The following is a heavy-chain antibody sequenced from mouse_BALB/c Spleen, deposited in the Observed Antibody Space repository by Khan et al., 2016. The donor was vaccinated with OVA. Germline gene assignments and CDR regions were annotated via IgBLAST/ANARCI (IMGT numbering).Heavy chain of an antibody. CDR2: IDPFSGGS. J-gene: IGHJ3*01. Sequence: VQLKQSGPELMKPGASVKISCKASGYSFTSYYIHWVMQRHGESLEWIGYIDPFSGGSTYNQKFKVKATLTVDKSSSTAYIHLSSLTSEDSAVYYCTRHGYVAWFTYWGQGTLVTVSA. CDR3: TRHGYVAWFTY. D-gene: IGHD2-2*01. V-gene: IGHV1-31*01. CDR1: GYSFTSYY.